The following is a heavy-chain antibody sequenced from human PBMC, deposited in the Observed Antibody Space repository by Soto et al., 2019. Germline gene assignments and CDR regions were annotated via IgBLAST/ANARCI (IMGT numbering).Heavy chain of an antibody. CDR1: GYTFTGYY. Sequence: QVQLVQSGTEVKKPGASVKISCKASGYTFTGYYIYWVRQAPGQGLEFMGAINSGGGNTDYAQKFQGRVTVTRDMSTSTVYMERTSLRFDDTAVYYCAGGNCAGDCYFDYWGQGTLVTVSS. V-gene: IGHV1-46*01. CDR3: AGGNCAGDCYFDY. D-gene: IGHD2-21*02. CDR2: INSGGGNT. J-gene: IGHJ4*02.